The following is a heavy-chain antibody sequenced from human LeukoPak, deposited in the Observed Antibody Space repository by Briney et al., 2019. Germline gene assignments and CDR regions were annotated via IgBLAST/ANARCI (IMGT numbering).Heavy chain of an antibody. J-gene: IGHJ5*02. D-gene: IGHD6-13*01. CDR1: GFTFSSYA. Sequence: LRLSCAASGFTFSSYAMSWVRQPPGKGLEWIGSIYYSGSTYYNPSLKSRVTISVDTSKNQFSLKLSSVTAADTAVYYCARGLPPSPYSSSLNWFDPWGQGTLVTVSS. V-gene: IGHV4-38-2*01. CDR3: ARGLPPSPYSSSLNWFDP. CDR2: IYYSGST.